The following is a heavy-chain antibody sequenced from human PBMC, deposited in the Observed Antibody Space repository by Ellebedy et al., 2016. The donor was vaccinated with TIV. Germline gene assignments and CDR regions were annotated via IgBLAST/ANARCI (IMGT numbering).Heavy chain of an antibody. D-gene: IGHD6-25*01. J-gene: IGHJ5*02. CDR1: GGSISSSNW. CDR3: AAAAKLYNWFDP. Sequence: SETLSLTXAVSGGSISSSNWWSWVRQPPGKGLEWIGEIYHSGSTNYNPSLKSRVTISVDKSKNQFSLKLSSVTAADTAVYYCAAAAKLYNWFDPWGQGTLVTVSS. V-gene: IGHV4-4*02. CDR2: IYHSGST.